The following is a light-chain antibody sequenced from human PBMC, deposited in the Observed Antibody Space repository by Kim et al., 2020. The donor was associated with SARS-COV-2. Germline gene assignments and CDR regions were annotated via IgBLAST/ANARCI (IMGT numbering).Light chain of an antibody. CDR2: DAS. V-gene: IGKV1-33*01. J-gene: IGKJ4*01. CDR1: QDISNY. CDR3: QQYDNLVT. Sequence: DIQMTQSPSSLSASVGDRVTITCQASQDISNYLNCYQQKPGKAPKLLIYDASNLETGVPSRFSGSGSGTDFTFTISSLQPEDIATYYCQQYDNLVTFGGGTKVDIK.